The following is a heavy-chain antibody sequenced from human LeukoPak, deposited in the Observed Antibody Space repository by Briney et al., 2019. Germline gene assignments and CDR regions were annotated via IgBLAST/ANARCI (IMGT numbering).Heavy chain of an antibody. CDR2: VYYSGST. Sequence: SETLSLTCAVHGESLNDYFWSWIRQPPGKGLEWIGYVYYSGSTTYNPSLKSRVTILVDTSKSQFSLKLTSVTAADTAVYYCARSALDTSGSYYNPQPFEYWGQGILVSVSS. CDR3: ARSALDTSGSYYNPQPFEY. D-gene: IGHD3-10*01. CDR1: GESLNDYF. J-gene: IGHJ4*02. V-gene: IGHV4-59*01.